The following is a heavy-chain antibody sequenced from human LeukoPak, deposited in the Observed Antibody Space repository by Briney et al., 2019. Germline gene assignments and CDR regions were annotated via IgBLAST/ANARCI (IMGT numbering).Heavy chain of an antibody. V-gene: IGHV4-59*01. CDR3: ATDGRMVGEGAFDI. J-gene: IGHJ3*02. CDR2: IYYSGST. CDR1: GGSISSYY. D-gene: IGHD4-17*01. Sequence: PSETLSLTRTVSGGSISSYYWSWIRQPPGKGLEWIGYIYYSGSTNCNPSLKSRVTISVDTSKNQFSLKLSSVTAADTAVYYCATDGRMVGEGAFDIWGQGTMVTVSS.